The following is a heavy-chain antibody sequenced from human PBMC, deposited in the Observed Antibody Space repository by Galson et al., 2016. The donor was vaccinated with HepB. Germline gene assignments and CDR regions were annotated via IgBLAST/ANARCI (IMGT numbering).Heavy chain of an antibody. J-gene: IGHJ6*02. CDR3: ARVMYDLRDYYHYYCMDV. D-gene: IGHD3-3*01. CDR2: ISYDGSRK. Sequence: SLRLSCAASGFSFSSYAVHWVRQAPGKGLEWVAVISYDGSRKDYADSVKGRFTISRDNSKSTLNLQMNSLRPEDSAVYYCARVMYDLRDYYHYYCMDVWGQGTLVTVSS. V-gene: IGHV3-30*04. CDR1: GFSFSSYA.